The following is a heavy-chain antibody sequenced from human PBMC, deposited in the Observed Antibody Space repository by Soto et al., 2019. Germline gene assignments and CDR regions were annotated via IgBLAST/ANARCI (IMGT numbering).Heavy chain of an antibody. CDR1: RFAFSSYA. V-gene: IGHV3-30-3*01. D-gene: IGHD6-6*01. CDR2: LSSDGSKK. J-gene: IGHJ4*02. CDR3: AREGTTSSLDY. Sequence: QVQLVESGGGVVQPGRSLRLSCAASRFAFSSYAMHWVRQAPGKGLEWVSVLSSDGSKKYYADSVKGRFTISRDNSKNTLYLQMDSLRPEDTAVYYCAREGTTSSLDYWGQGTLVTVSS.